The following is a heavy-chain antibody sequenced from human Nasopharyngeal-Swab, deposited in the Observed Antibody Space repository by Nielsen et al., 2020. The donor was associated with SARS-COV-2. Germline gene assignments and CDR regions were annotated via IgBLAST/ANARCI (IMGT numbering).Heavy chain of an antibody. CDR2: ISWNSGSI. CDR3: AKDVLVRAHYYYYMDV. J-gene: IGHJ6*03. Sequence: SLKISCAASGFTFDDYAMHWVRQAPGKSLEWVSGISWNSGSIGYADSVKGRFTISRDNAKNSLYLQMNSLRAEDTALYYCAKDVLVRAHYYYYMDVWGKGTTVTVSS. CDR1: GFTFDDYA. D-gene: IGHD6-6*01. V-gene: IGHV3-9*01.